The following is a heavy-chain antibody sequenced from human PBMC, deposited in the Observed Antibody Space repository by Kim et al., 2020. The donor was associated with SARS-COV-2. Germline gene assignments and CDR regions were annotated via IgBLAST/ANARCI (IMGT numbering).Heavy chain of an antibody. D-gene: IGHD3-10*01. CDR2: TYYNGIT. Sequence: SETLSLTCAVSGDSISSGGHSWNWIRQPPGKGLEWIGYTYYNGITYYNPSLKSRVTISVDRSKNQFSLKLSSVTAADTAVYYCAKTSSVMMVRDSTFDS. J-gene: IGHJ4*01. V-gene: IGHV4-30-2*01. CDR3: AKTSSVMMVRDSTFDS. CDR1: GDSISSGGHS.